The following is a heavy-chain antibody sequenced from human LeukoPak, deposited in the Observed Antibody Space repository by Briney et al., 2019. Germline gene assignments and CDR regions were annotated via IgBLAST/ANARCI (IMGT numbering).Heavy chain of an antibody. CDR2: IYSGGIT. CDR1: EFNVSSNY. CDR3: ARDREVRGVGYGMDV. D-gene: IGHD3-10*01. V-gene: IGHV3-66*01. J-gene: IGHJ6*02. Sequence: GGSLRLSCAASEFNVSSNYMNWVRQAPGKGLEWVSVIYSGGITNYADSVEGRFTISRENSKSTLYLQMNRLRAEDTAVYYCARDREVRGVGYGMDVWGQGPTVIVSS.